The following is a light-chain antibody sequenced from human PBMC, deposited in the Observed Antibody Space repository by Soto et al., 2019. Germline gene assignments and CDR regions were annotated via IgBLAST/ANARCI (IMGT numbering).Light chain of an antibody. V-gene: IGKV3-20*01. J-gene: IGKJ1*01. CDR1: QSVSSSY. Sequence: ETVLTQSPGTLSLSPGERATLSCRASQSVSSSYLAWYQQKPGQAPRILIYGASSRATGIPDRFSGSGSGTDFTLTISRLEPEDLAVYYCQQYGTSRTFGQGTKVQIK. CDR3: QQYGTSRT. CDR2: GAS.